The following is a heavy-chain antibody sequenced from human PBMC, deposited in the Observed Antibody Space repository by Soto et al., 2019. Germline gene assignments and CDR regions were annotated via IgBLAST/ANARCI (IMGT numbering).Heavy chain of an antibody. CDR3: ARAYCSSTSCYFYYGMDV. D-gene: IGHD2-2*01. Sequence: QVQLVESGGGVVQPGRSLRLSCAASGFTFSSYAMHWIRQAPGKGLEWVAVISYDGSNKYYADSVKGRFTISRDNSKNTLYLQMNSLRAEDTAVYYCARAYCSSTSCYFYYGMDVWGQGTTVTVSS. V-gene: IGHV3-30-3*01. J-gene: IGHJ6*02. CDR2: ISYDGSNK. CDR1: GFTFSSYA.